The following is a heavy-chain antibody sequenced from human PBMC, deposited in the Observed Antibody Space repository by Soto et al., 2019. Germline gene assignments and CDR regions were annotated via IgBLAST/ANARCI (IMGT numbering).Heavy chain of an antibody. CDR1: GFTFSSTW. V-gene: IGHV3-74*01. D-gene: IGHD2-8*01. Sequence: QPGGSLRLSCAVSGFTFSSTWMNWVRQAPGKGLVWVSRITSDGGSTTYADSVKGRFTISRDNAKNTLYLQMNSLRAEDTDVHYCTRDWYYPLDYWGQGTLVTVSS. J-gene: IGHJ4*02. CDR3: TRDWYYPLDY. CDR2: ITSDGGST.